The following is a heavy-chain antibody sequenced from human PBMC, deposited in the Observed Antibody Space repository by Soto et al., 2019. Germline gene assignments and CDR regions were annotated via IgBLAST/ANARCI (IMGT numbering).Heavy chain of an antibody. CDR2: ILYDGTNT. J-gene: IGHJ4*02. CDR3: AKGRSDSSAWFAFDY. D-gene: IGHD6-19*01. V-gene: IGHV3-30*18. CDR1: GFTFSNYG. Sequence: GGSLRLSCAASGFTFSNYGVQWVRQSPGKGLEWVAGILYDGTNTDYADSVKGRFTISRDNSRNTLYLQMNSLRAEDTAMYYCAKGRSDSSAWFAFDYWGQGTLVTVSS.